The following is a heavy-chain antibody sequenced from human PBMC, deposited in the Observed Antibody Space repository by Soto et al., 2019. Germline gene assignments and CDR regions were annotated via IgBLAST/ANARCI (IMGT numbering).Heavy chain of an antibody. V-gene: IGHV5-51*01. D-gene: IGHD3-3*01. Sequence: EVQLVQSGAEVKKPGEALKISCKGSGYTFTSYWIGWVRQMPGKGLEWMGIVYPGDSDTRYSPSFQGQVTISPDKSISTTHLQWSSLKASDNAMYFWARGFWTVPHSYFLGQGTLVTGSS. CDR3: ARGFWTVPHSYF. J-gene: IGHJ4*02. CDR2: VYPGDSDT. CDR1: GYTFTSYW.